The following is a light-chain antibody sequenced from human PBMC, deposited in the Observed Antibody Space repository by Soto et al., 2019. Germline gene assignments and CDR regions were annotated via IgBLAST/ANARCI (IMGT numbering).Light chain of an antibody. CDR2: DNN. J-gene: IGLJ3*02. CDR1: SSDIGNNY. V-gene: IGLV1-51*01. CDR3: MSFVESTSTHWV. Sequence: QSVLTQPPSVSAAPGQRVAISCSGGSSDIGNNYVSWYQQFPGTAPKLLIYDNNRRPSGIPDRFSGSKSGTSATLGITGLQSGDEGDYYCMSFVESTSTHWVLGGGTKLTVL.